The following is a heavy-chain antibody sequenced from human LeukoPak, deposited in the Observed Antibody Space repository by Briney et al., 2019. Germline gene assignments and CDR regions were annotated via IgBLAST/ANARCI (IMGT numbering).Heavy chain of an antibody. CDR1: GFTFNDFA. V-gene: IGHV3-7*01. J-gene: IGHJ5*02. Sequence: HPGGSLRLSCAASGFTFNDFAMSWVRQAPGKGLEWVANIKHDGSEKYYVDSVKGRFTISRDNSKNTLYLQMNSLRDEDTAVYTKDRSRQQMWGSVKKWFDPWGQGTLVTVSS. CDR3: DRSRQQMWGSVKKWFDP. D-gene: IGHD6-13*01. CDR2: IKHDGSEK.